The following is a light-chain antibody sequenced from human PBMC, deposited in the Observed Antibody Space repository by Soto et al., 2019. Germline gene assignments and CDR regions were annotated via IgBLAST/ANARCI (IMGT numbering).Light chain of an antibody. Sequence: EIVLTQSPGTLSLSPGERATLSCRASQGVSSSYIAWYQHQPGQAPRLLISETSRRATGTPDRFSGSGSGADCTLTISRLEPEDLAVYYCQQYGNSPWTFGQGTRVEI. CDR2: ETS. CDR1: QGVSSSY. V-gene: IGKV3-20*01. J-gene: IGKJ1*01. CDR3: QQYGNSPWT.